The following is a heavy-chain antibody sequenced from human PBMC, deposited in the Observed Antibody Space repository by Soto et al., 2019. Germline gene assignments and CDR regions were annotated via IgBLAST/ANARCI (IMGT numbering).Heavy chain of an antibody. CDR1: GASISSSSYY. CDR3: ARGGVRLIIAAAGSSWFDP. CDR2: IYYSGST. D-gene: IGHD6-13*01. Sequence: ETLSLTCPVSGASISSSSYYGGWIRQPPGKGLEWIGSIYYSGSTYYNPSLKSRVTISVDTSKNQFSLKLSSVTAADTAAYYCARGGVRLIIAAAGSSWFDPWGQETLVTVSS. J-gene: IGHJ5*02. V-gene: IGHV4-39*01.